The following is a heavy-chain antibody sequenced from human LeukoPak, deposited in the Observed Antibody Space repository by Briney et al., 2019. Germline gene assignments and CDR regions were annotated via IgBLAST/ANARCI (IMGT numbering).Heavy chain of an antibody. CDR1: GFTFSGFW. D-gene: IGHD3-16*01. CDR3: ARDMTYYYGMDV. J-gene: IGHJ6*02. V-gene: IGHV3-7*01. CDR2: INSDGSEG. Sequence: GGSLRLSCAVSGFTFSGFWMSWSRQAPGKGLEWVASINSDGSEGYYADVVKGRFTISRDNSKNTLYLQMNSLRAEDTAVYYCARDMTYYYGMDVWGQGTTVTVSS.